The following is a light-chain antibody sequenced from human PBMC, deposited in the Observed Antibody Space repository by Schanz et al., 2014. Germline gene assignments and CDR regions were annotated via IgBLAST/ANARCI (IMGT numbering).Light chain of an antibody. Sequence: QFALTQPASVSGSPGQSITISCTGSSSDVGAYNYVSWYQQHPGNAPKLLIFEVSKRPSGVSNRFSGSKSANTASLTISGLQAEDEAHYYCSSYAGSSTVVFGGGTKLTVL. CDR1: SSDVGAYNY. J-gene: IGLJ2*01. CDR2: EVS. CDR3: SSYAGSSTVV. V-gene: IGLV2-23*02.